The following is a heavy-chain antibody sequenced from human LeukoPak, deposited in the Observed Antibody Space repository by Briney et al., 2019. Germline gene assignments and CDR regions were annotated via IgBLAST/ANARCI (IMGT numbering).Heavy chain of an antibody. Sequence: SESLSLTCTVSGGSISSHYWSWIRQPPGKGLEWIGYIYYSGSTNYNPSLKSRVTVSVDTSKNQFSLKLSSVTAADTAVYYCARRLLEWDDWFDPWGQGTLVTVSS. CDR1: GGSISSHY. CDR2: IYYSGST. CDR3: ARRLLEWDDWFDP. V-gene: IGHV4-59*11. D-gene: IGHD3-3*01. J-gene: IGHJ5*02.